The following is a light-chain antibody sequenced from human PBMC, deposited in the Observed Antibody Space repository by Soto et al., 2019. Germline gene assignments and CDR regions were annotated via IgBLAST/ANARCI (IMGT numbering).Light chain of an antibody. CDR3: QQYYSTPLT. Sequence: DIVMTQSPDSLAVSLGERATINCKSSQSVLYSSNNKNYLAWYQQKPGQPPKLLIYWASTRESGVPDRFSGSGSGTEFTLTISRLQAEDVAVYYCQQYYSTPLTFGPGTKVDIK. CDR2: WAS. J-gene: IGKJ3*01. V-gene: IGKV4-1*01. CDR1: QSVLYSSNNKNY.